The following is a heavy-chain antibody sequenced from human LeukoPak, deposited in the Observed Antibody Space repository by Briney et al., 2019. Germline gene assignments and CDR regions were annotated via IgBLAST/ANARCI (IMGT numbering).Heavy chain of an antibody. J-gene: IGHJ4*02. V-gene: IGHV3-23*01. D-gene: IGHD2-2*01. Sequence: GGSLRLSCAASGFTFSCYALSWVRQAPGKGLEWVSSLSGSGYNTYYADSVKGRFTISRDNSKNTVYLQMNSLRAEDTAVYYCAKDPYGTRYFDYWGQGTLVTVSS. CDR2: LSGSGYNT. CDR3: AKDPYGTRYFDY. CDR1: GFTFSCYA.